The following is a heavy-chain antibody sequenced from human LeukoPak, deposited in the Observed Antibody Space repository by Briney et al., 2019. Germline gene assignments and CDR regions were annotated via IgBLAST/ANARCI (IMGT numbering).Heavy chain of an antibody. Sequence: SETLSLTCTVSGGSISSSSYYWGWIRQPPGKGLEWIGSIYYSGSTYYNPSLKSRVTISVDTSKNQFSLKLSSVTAADTAVYYCARVGDGDYYYYYYYMDVWGKGTTVTVSS. D-gene: IGHD4-17*01. CDR3: ARVGDGDYYYYYYYMDV. CDR1: GGSISSSSYY. J-gene: IGHJ6*03. V-gene: IGHV4-39*01. CDR2: IYYSGST.